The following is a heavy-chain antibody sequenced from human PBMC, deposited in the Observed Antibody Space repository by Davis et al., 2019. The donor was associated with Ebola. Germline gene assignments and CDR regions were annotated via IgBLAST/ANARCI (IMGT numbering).Heavy chain of an antibody. CDR1: GGSVISDSSY. J-gene: IGHJ5*02. CDR3: ARDGYSSSWYLNWFDP. CDR2: IYYSGST. Sequence: SETLSLTCTVSGGSVISDSSYWSWIRQPPGKGLEWIGYIYYSGSTNHNPSLKSRVTISVDTSKNQFSLKLNSVTAADTAVYYCARDGYSSSWYLNWFDPWGQGTLVTVSS. V-gene: IGHV4-61*01. D-gene: IGHD6-13*01.